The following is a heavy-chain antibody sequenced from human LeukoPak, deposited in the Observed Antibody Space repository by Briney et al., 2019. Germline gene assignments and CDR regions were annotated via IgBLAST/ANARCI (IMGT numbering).Heavy chain of an antibody. D-gene: IGHD5-18*01. Sequence: TPSETLSLTCTVSGGSISSYYWSWIRQPPGKGLEWIGYIYYSGSTNYNPSLKSRVTISVDTSKNQFSLKLSSVTAADTAVYCCAGRGYSYGYDGFDYWGQGTLVTVSS. CDR1: GGSISSYY. CDR2: IYYSGST. J-gene: IGHJ4*02. CDR3: AGRGYSYGYDGFDY. V-gene: IGHV4-59*08.